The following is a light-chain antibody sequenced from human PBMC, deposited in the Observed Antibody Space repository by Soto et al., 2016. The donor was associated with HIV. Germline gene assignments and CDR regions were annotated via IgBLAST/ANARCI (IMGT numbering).Light chain of an antibody. CDR3: QAWDSSTVV. Sequence: SYELTQPPSVSVSPGQTASITCSGDKLGDRYACWYQQKPGQSPVLVIYQDEKRPSGIPERFSGPNSGNTATLTIGGTQAMDEADYYCQAWDSSTVVFGGGTKLTV. CDR1: KLGDRY. J-gene: IGLJ2*01. CDR2: QDE. V-gene: IGLV3-1*01.